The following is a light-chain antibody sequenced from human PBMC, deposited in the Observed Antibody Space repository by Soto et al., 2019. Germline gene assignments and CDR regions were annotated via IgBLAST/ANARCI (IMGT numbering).Light chain of an antibody. CDR1: QSVSSY. CDR3: XXXXNWXT. Sequence: EIVLTQSPATLSLSPGERATLSCRASQSVSSYLAWYQQKPGQAPRLLIYDASKRATGIPARFSGSGSGTXXXLTIXXLEPXXXXXXXXXXXXNWXTFGGGTKVEI. V-gene: IGKV3-11*01. CDR2: DAS. J-gene: IGKJ4*01.